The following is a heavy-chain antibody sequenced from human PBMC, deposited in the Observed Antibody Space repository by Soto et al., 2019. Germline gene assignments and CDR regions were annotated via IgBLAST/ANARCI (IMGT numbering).Heavy chain of an antibody. CDR1: RVTVYIYT. J-gene: IGHJ4*02. CDR2: IGNSGDGT. Sequence: SPKLCSAASRVTVYIYTMNWVRQAPGKGLEWVAVIGNSGDGTHYADSVKGRFTISRDNSKNTLYLQMESLRAEDTAVYYCVNDVLDYWGQGVLVTVSS. CDR3: VNDVLDY. V-gene: IGHV3-23*01.